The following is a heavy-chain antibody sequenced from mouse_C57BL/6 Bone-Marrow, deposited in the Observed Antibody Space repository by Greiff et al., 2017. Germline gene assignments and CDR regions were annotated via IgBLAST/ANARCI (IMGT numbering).Heavy chain of an antibody. V-gene: IGHV1-64*01. CDR1: GYTFTSYW. Sequence: QVQLQQPGAELVKPGASVQLSCKASGYTFTSYWMHWVKQRPGQGLEWIGMIHPNSGSTNYNEKFKSKATLTVDKSSSTAYMQLSSLTSEDSAVYYCARPLITTVVAHYAMDYWGQGTSVTVSS. CDR3: ARPLITTVVAHYAMDY. CDR2: IHPNSGST. D-gene: IGHD1-1*01. J-gene: IGHJ4*01.